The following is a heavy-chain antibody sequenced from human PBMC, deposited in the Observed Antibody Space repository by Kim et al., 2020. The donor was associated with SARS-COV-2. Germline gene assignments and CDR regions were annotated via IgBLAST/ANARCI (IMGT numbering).Heavy chain of an antibody. Sequence: GGSLRLSCAASGFTFSSYAMSWVRQAPGKGLEWVSAISGSGGSTYYADSVKGRFTISRDNSKNTLYLQINSLRAEDTAVYYCAKSIAAAGSHHIDYWGQGTLVTVSS. V-gene: IGHV3-23*01. CDR3: AKSIAAAGSHHIDY. CDR2: ISGSGGST. CDR1: GFTFSSYA. J-gene: IGHJ4*02. D-gene: IGHD6-13*01.